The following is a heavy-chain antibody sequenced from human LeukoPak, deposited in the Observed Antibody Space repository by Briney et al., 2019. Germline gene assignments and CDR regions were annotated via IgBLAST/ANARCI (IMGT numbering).Heavy chain of an antibody. D-gene: IGHD3-9*01. CDR2: ISSSGSAR. J-gene: IGHJ4*02. Sequence: GGSLRLSCVASGFTFSDYYMSWIRQAPGKGLEWVSYISSSGSARYYTDSVKGRFTISRDNAKNSLYQQMNSLRAEDTAVYYCAREGSSLTGVHYWGQGTLVTVSS. CDR3: AREGSSLTGVHY. V-gene: IGHV3-11*01. CDR1: GFTFSDYY.